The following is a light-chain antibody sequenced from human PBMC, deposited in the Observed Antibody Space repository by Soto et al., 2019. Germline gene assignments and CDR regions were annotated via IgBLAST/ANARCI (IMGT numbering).Light chain of an antibody. CDR1: SSDVGDNY. Sequence: QSVLTQPPSASGSPGQSVTISCTGTSSDVGDNYVSWYQQHLGKAPKLIIYEXXXRXXGVPDRFSGSKSGNTASLTVSGLQTEDEADYCCISYTSDDVRYVFGTGTKVTVL. CDR3: ISYTSDDVRYV. J-gene: IGLJ1*01. CDR2: EXX. V-gene: IGLV2-8*01.